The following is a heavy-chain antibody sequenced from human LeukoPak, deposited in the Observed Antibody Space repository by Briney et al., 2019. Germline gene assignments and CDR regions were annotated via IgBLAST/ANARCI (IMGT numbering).Heavy chain of an antibody. CDR1: GGSFSGYS. J-gene: IGHJ5*02. Sequence: KPSETLSLTCAVYGGSFSGYSWNWIRQPPGKGLEWIGYIYHSGSTYYNPSLKSRVTISVDRSKNQFSLKLSSVTAADTAVYYCARFSTSSNWFDPWGQGTLVTVSS. CDR3: ARFSTSSNWFDP. V-gene: IGHV4-30-2*01. CDR2: IYHSGST. D-gene: IGHD2-2*01.